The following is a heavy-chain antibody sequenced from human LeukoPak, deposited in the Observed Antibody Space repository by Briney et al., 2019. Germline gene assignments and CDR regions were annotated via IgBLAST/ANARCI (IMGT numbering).Heavy chain of an antibody. J-gene: IGHJ6*03. V-gene: IGHV1-18*01. D-gene: IGHD3-10*01. CDR3: ARDRGSSDLYYYYYYMDV. Sequence: GASVKVSCKASGYTFTSYGISWVRQAPGQGLEWMGWISAYNGNTNYAQKLQGRVTMTTDTSTSTAYMELSRLRSDDTAVYYCARDRGSSDLYYYYYYMDVWGKGTTVTVSS. CDR1: GYTFTSYG. CDR2: ISAYNGNT.